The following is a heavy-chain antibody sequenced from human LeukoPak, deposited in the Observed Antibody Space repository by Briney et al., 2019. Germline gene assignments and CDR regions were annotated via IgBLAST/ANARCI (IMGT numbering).Heavy chain of an antibody. CDR3: AHRDTTMVRVDY. Sequence: GGSLRLSCAASGFTFSSYAMSWIRQAPGKGLEWVGRIKSKTDGGTTDYAAPVKGRFTISRDDSKNTLYLQMNSLTTEDTAVYFCAHRDTTMVRVDYWGQGTLVTVSS. J-gene: IGHJ4*02. D-gene: IGHD5-18*01. CDR1: GFTFSSYA. V-gene: IGHV3-15*01. CDR2: IKSKTDGGTT.